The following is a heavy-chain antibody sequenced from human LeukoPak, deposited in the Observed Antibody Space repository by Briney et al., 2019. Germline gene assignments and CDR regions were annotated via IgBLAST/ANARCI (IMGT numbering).Heavy chain of an antibody. CDR1: GGSISSYY. D-gene: IGHD3-22*01. J-gene: IGHJ5*02. V-gene: IGHV4-59*01. CDR3: VRDTYYYDSSGYSRYDWFDP. CDR2: IYYSGST. Sequence: SETLSLTCTVSGGSISSYYWSWIRQPPGKGLEWIGYIYYSGSTNYNPSLKSRVTISVDTSKNQFSLKLSSVTAADTAVYYCVRDTYYYDSSGYSRYDWFDPWGQGTLVTVSS.